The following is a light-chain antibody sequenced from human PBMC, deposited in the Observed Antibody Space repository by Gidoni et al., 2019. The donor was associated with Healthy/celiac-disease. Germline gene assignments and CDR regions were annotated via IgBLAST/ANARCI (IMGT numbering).Light chain of an antibody. CDR3: QQSYSTPRT. V-gene: IGKV1-39*01. J-gene: IGKJ1*01. Sequence: DSQMTQSPSTLSASVGDRVTSTCRASQGISSYLNWYQQKPGKAPKLLNYAASSLQSGVPSRFSGSGSGTDFTLTISSLQPEDFATYYCQQSYSTPRTFGQGTKVEIK. CDR1: QGISSY. CDR2: AAS.